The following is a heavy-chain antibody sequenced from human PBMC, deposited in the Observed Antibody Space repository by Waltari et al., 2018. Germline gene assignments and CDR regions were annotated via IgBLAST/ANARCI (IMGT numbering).Heavy chain of an antibody. V-gene: IGHV3-9*01. Sequence: LEWVSGINWNSGTIGYADSVKGRFTISRDSAKNSLYLQMNNLRAEDTALYYCARVNALGGNFYGSGNYNRRGYYFDYWGQGTLVTVSS. D-gene: IGHD3-10*01. CDR3: ARVNALGGNFYGSGNYNRRGYYFDY. J-gene: IGHJ4*02. CDR2: INWNSGTI.